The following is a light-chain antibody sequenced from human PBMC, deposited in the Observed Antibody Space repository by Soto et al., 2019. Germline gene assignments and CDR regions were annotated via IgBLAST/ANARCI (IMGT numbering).Light chain of an antibody. CDR1: SSSIGSNY. CDR3: ATRDDGLSGDWV. J-gene: IGLJ3*02. CDR2: KNN. Sequence: QSVLTQPPSASGTPGQRVTISCSGSSSSIGSNYVYWFQQLPGTAPKLLIYKNNQRPSGVPDRFSGSRSGTSASVAISGLRSEDETDYYCATRDDGLSGDWVFGGGTQLTVL. V-gene: IGLV1-47*01.